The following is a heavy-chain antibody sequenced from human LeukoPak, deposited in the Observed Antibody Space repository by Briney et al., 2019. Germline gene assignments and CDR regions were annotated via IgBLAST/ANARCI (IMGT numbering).Heavy chain of an antibody. J-gene: IGHJ4*02. CDR2: MYTSGST. CDR3: AKDPEGSGWYYALAFDY. V-gene: IGHV4-61*02. CDR1: GGSISSGSYY. Sequence: SETLSLTCTVSGGSISSGSYYWSWIRQPAGKGLEWIGRMYTSGSTNYNPSLKSRVTISEDTSKNQFSLKLSSVTAADTAVYYCAKDPEGSGWYYALAFDYWGQGTLVTVSS. D-gene: IGHD6-19*01.